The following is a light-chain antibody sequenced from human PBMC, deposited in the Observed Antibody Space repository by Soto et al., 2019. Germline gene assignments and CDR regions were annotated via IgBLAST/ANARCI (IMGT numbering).Light chain of an antibody. CDR2: AAS. CDR3: QQYYSYPLT. V-gene: IGKV1-8*01. J-gene: IGKJ4*01. Sequence: AIRMTQSPSSLSASTGDRVTITCRASQGISSYLAWYQQKPGKAPKLLIYAASTLQSGVPSRFRGSGSGTDLTRTISCLQSEEFATYYCQQYYSYPLTFGGGTKVEIK. CDR1: QGISSY.